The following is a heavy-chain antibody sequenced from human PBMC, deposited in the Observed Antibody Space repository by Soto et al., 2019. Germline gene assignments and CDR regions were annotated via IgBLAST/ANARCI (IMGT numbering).Heavy chain of an antibody. CDR1: GGTFSSYA. CDR2: IIPIFGTA. Sequence: QVQLVQSGAEVKKPGSSVKVSCKASGGTFSSYAISWVRQAPGQGLEWMGGIIPIFGTANYAQKFQGRVTITADESTSTAYMELSSLRSEDTAVYYCARGPYCSGGSCYSNWFDPWGQVTLVTVSS. V-gene: IGHV1-69*01. J-gene: IGHJ5*02. D-gene: IGHD2-15*01. CDR3: ARGPYCSGGSCYSNWFDP.